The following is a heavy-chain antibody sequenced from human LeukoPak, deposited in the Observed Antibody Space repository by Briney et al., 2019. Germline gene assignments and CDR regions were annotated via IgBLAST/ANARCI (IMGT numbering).Heavy chain of an antibody. D-gene: IGHD6-13*01. V-gene: IGHV1-3*01. CDR2: INAGNGNT. Sequence: ASVKVSCKASGYTFTSYAMHWVRQAPGQRLEWMGWINAGNGNTKYSQKFQDRVTITRDTSASTAYMELSSLRSEDTAVYYCARDGGIAAAGTYYGMDVWGQGTTVTVSS. J-gene: IGHJ6*02. CDR3: ARDGGIAAAGTYYGMDV. CDR1: GYTFTSYA.